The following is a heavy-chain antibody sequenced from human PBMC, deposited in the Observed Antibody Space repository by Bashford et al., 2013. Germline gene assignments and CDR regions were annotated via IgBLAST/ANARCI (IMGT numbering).Heavy chain of an antibody. V-gene: IGHV1-58*01. Sequence: WVRQAPGQRLEWIGWIVVGSGNTNYAQKFQERVTITRDMSTSTAYTTLYAASVKGRFTISRDDSQNSVFLEMTSLRTEDTAVYYCVKNALRGYGDYEGMDVWGQGTTVTVSS. CDR2: IVVGSGNT. CDR3: DDSQNSVFLEMTSLRTEDTAVYYCVKNALRGYGDYEGMDV. J-gene: IGHJ6*02. D-gene: IGHD3-10*02.